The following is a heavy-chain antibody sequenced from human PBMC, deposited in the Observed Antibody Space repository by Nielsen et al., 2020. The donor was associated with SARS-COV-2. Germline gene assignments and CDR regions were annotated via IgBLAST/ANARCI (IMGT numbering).Heavy chain of an antibody. J-gene: IGHJ4*02. CDR1: GFNFRSYA. V-gene: IGHV3-30*04. CDR3: AREDRTNWYGVDY. D-gene: IGHD6-13*01. Sequence: GGSLRLSCAASGFNFRSYAIHWVRQAPGKGLEWVTVISFDGLYKQYKDSVKGRFSISRDNSENTVSLQMDSLRSEDTAVYYCAREDRTNWYGVDYWGQGTLVTASS. CDR2: ISFDGLYK.